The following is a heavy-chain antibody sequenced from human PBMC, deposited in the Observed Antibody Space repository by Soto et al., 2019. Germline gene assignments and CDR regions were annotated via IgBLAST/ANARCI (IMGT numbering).Heavy chain of an antibody. V-gene: IGHV1-8*01. J-gene: IGHJ6*02. Sequence: QVQLVQSGAEVKKPGASVKVSCKASGYTFTSYDINWVRQATGQGLEWMGWMNPNSGNTGYAQKFQGRVTMTRNTSIGTAYMELRSLRYEDTAVYYCARGPRRRSITIFGVVTRSYGMDVWGQGTTVTVSS. D-gene: IGHD3-3*01. CDR2: MNPNSGNT. CDR1: GYTFTSYD. CDR3: ARGPRRRSITIFGVVTRSYGMDV.